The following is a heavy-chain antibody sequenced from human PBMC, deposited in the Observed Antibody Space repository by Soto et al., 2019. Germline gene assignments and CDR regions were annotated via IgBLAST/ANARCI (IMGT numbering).Heavy chain of an antibody. J-gene: IGHJ2*01. V-gene: IGHV3-30*18. D-gene: IGHD6-19*01. Sequence: QVHLEESGGGVVQPGRSLRLSCAASGFSFSTYGMHWVRQAPGKGLEWVAVISHDGGNEYYADSVKGRFTISRDSSKNTVYLQMNNVRAEDTAVYYCAKDPGSGHTRGYFDFWGLGTLVTVSS. CDR3: AKDPGSGHTRGYFDF. CDR1: GFSFSTYG. CDR2: ISHDGGNE.